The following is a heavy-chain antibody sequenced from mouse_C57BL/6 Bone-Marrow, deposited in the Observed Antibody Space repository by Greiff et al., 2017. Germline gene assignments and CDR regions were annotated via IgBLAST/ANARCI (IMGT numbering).Heavy chain of an antibody. V-gene: IGHV1-59*01. Sequence: QVQLQQPGAELVRPGTSVKLSCKASGYTFTSYWMHWVKQRPGQGLEWIGVIDPSDSYTNYNQKFKGKATLTVDTSSSTAYMQLSSLTSEDSAVYYCASGDPAWFAYWGQGTLVTVSA. J-gene: IGHJ3*01. CDR3: ASGDPAWFAY. CDR2: IDPSDSYT. CDR1: GYTFTSYW.